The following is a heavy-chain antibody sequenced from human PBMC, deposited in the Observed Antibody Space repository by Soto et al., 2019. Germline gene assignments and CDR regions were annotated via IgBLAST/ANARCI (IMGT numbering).Heavy chain of an antibody. CDR2: INPNSGGT. Sequence: ASVKVSCKASGYTFTGYYMHWVRQAPGQGLEWMGWINPNSGGTNYAQKFQGWVTMTRDTSISTAYMELSRLRSDDTAVYYWARLNSSSWFPAGYFDYWGQGTLVTVSS. J-gene: IGHJ4*02. CDR1: GYTFTGYY. D-gene: IGHD6-13*01. V-gene: IGHV1-2*04. CDR3: ARLNSSSWFPAGYFDY.